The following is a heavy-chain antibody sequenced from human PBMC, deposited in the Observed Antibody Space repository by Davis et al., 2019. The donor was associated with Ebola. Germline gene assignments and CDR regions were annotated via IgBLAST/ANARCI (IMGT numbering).Heavy chain of an antibody. Sequence: SETLSLTCTVSGVSISSGSHYWGWICQAPGKGLEWIGSISYSGNTYYNPSLKSRVTLSVDKSKNQFSLKVSSVTDADTAVYFCARHPALYYWGQGTLVTVSS. V-gene: IGHV4-39*01. CDR1: GVSISSGSHY. D-gene: IGHD2-15*01. CDR2: ISYSGNT. J-gene: IGHJ4*02. CDR3: ARHPALYY.